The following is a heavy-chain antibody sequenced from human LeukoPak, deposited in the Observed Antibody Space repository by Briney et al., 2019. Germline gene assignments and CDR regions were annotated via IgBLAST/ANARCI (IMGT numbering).Heavy chain of an antibody. V-gene: IGHV3-33*01. CDR2: IWYDGSNK. CDR3: ARWVWFGEAFDY. J-gene: IGHJ4*02. Sequence: PGGSLRLSCAASGFTFSSYGMHWVRQAPGKGLEWVAVIWYDGSNKYYADSVKGRFTISRDNSKNTLYLQMNSLRAEDTAVYYCARWVWFGEAFDYWGQGTLVTVSS. D-gene: IGHD3-10*01. CDR1: GFTFSSYG.